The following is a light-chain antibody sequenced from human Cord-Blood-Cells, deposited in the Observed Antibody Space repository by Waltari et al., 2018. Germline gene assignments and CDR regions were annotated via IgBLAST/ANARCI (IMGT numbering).Light chain of an antibody. J-gene: IGKJ1*01. CDR2: WAS. V-gene: IGKV4-1*01. CDR1: QSVLYSSNNKNY. CDR3: QQYYSTPT. Sequence: VSLGERATINCKSSQSVLYSSNNKNYLAWYQQKPGQPPKLLIYWASTRESGVPDRFSGSGSGTDFTLTISSLQAEDVAVYYCQQYYSTPTFGQGTKVEIK.